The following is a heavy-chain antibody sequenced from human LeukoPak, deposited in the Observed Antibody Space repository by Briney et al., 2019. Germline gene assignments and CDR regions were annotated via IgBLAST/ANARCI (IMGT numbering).Heavy chain of an antibody. Sequence: SETLSLTCTVSGGSISSYYWSWIRQPPGKGLEWIGYIYYSGSTNYNPSLKSRVTISVDTSKNQFSLRLSSVTAADTAVYYCASSSYYDNIDYWGQGTLVTVSS. CDR3: ASSSYYDNIDY. D-gene: IGHD3-22*01. CDR1: GGSISSYY. J-gene: IGHJ4*02. V-gene: IGHV4-59*01. CDR2: IYYSGST.